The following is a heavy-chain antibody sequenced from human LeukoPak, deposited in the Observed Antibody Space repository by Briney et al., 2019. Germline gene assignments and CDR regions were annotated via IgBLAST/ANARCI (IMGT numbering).Heavy chain of an antibody. CDR2: INPHSGGT. J-gene: IGHJ6*03. D-gene: IGHD3-3*01. Sequence: ASVKVSCKTSGSTFSAYSINWVRQAPGQGLEWMGWINPHSGGTNYAQKFQGKVTMTWDTSLSTAYMELTSLTSADRAVYYCATEGGGGYYHFMDVWGNGTTVTVSS. CDR3: ATEGGGGYYHFMDV. CDR1: GSTFSAYS. V-gene: IGHV1-2*02.